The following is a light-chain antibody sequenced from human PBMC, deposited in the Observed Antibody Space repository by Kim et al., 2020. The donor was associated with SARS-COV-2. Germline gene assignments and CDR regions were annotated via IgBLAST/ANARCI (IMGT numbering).Light chain of an antibody. Sequence: LSPGERATLACRASQRISSNYLAWYHQKPGQAPRLLIYGASSRATGIPDRFSGSGTGTDFTLTISRLEPEDFAVYYCQQYGTSFWTFGQGTKLEIK. V-gene: IGKV3-20*01. CDR3: QQYGTSFWT. CDR2: GAS. CDR1: QRISSNY. J-gene: IGKJ1*01.